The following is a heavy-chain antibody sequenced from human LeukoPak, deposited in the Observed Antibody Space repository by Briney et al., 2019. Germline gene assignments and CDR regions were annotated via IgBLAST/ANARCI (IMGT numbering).Heavy chain of an antibody. D-gene: IGHD1-1*01. CDR3: ARESTEERPGC. CDR1: GFTLSSYS. V-gene: IGHV3-33*08. Sequence: GGSLRLSCAASGFTLSSYSMHWVRQAPGKGLEWVAVIWYDGSNKHYADSVKGRFTISRDNSKNTLYLQMNSLRAEDTAVYYCARESTEERPGCWGQGTLVTVSS. J-gene: IGHJ4*02. CDR2: IWYDGSNK.